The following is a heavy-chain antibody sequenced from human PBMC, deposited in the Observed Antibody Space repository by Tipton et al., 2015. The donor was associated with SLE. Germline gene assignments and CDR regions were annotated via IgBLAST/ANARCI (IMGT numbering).Heavy chain of an antibody. CDR2: IHSGGTP. CDR3: TRDYQGLGY. J-gene: IGHJ4*02. Sequence: SLRLSCTVSGFTFSSYAMRWVRQAPRKGLVWGSSIHSGGTPTYADSVKGRFTISRDNAKNTLYVQMIGLRAEDTAVYYCTRDYQGLGYWGQGTLVTVFS. V-gene: IGHV3-74*01. CDR1: GFTFSSYA. D-gene: IGHD3-16*01.